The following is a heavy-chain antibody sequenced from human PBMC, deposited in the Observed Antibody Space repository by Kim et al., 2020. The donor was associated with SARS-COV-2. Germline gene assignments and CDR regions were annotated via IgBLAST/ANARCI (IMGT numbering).Heavy chain of an antibody. D-gene: IGHD2-15*01. J-gene: IGHJ2*01. V-gene: IGHV6-1*01. Sequence: YARSGKGRISINADTSKSQFSLQLNSVTPEDTAVYYCARDGSPSIGYFDLWGRGTLVTVSS. CDR3: ARDGSPSIGYFDL.